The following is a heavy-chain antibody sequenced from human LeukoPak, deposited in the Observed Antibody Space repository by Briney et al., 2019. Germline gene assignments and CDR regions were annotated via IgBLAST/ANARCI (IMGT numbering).Heavy chain of an antibody. Sequence: GESLKISCKGSGYSINNFWIGWVRQMPGKGLEWMGIIYPADSDIRYSPSFQGQVTISADKSISTAYLQWSSLKASDTAMYYCARQEYCSGGSCYTWFDPWGQGTLVAVSS. J-gene: IGHJ5*02. CDR1: GYSINNFW. V-gene: IGHV5-51*01. D-gene: IGHD2-15*01. CDR2: IYPADSDI. CDR3: ARQEYCSGGSCYTWFDP.